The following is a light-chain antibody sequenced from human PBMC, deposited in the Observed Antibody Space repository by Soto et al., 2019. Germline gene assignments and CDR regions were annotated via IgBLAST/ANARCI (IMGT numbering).Light chain of an antibody. Sequence: QSVLTQPASVSGSPGQSITISCTGSSSDVGGYNYVSWYQNHPGTAPKLMIYEVSNRPSGVSNRFSGSKSGNTASLTISGLQAEDEADYYCSSYTSSSALVFGRGTKLTVL. CDR2: EVS. J-gene: IGLJ2*01. CDR1: SSDVGGYNY. CDR3: SSYTSSSALV. V-gene: IGLV2-14*01.